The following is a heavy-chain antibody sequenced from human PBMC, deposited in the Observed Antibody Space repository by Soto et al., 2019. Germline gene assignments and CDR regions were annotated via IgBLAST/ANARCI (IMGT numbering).Heavy chain of an antibody. Sequence: EVQLVESGGGLVQPGGSLRLSCAASGFTFRSYWMSWVRQAPGKGLEWVANINQDRSEKYYVDSVKGRFTISRDNAKNSLYLQMNSLRAEDTAVYYCARWNSYGYYFDYWGQGTLVTVSS. CDR3: ARWNSYGYYFDY. D-gene: IGHD5-18*01. J-gene: IGHJ4*02. CDR1: GFTFRSYW. V-gene: IGHV3-7*01. CDR2: INQDRSEK.